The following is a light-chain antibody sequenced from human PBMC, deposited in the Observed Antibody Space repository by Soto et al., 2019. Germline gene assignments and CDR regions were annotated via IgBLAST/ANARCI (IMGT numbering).Light chain of an antibody. J-gene: IGLJ1*01. CDR2: FNN. V-gene: IGLV1-51*01. Sequence: QSVLTQPPSVSAAPGQRVTISCSGSSSDIGSKYVSWYQQVPGTAPRLLIYFNNNRPSGIPDRFSGSKSGTSATLAITGLHTGDEADYYCGAWNSALGVEVFGTGTKVTVL. CDR3: GAWNSALGVEV. CDR1: SSDIGSKY.